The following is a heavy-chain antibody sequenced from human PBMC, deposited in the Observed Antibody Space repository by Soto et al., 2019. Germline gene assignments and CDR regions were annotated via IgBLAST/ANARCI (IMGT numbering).Heavy chain of an antibody. CDR3: ARPPYYYGSGSFLY. Sequence: SETLSLTCAVYGGSFSCYYWSWIRQPPGKGLEWIGEINHSGSTNYNPSLKGRVTISVDTSKNQFSLKLSSVTAADTAVYYCARPPYYYGSGSFLYWGQGTLVTVSS. J-gene: IGHJ4*02. V-gene: IGHV4-34*01. D-gene: IGHD3-10*01. CDR1: GGSFSCYY. CDR2: INHSGST.